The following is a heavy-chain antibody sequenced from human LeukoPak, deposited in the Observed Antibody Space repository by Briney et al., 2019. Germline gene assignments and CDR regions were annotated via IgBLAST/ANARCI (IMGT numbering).Heavy chain of an antibody. V-gene: IGHV4-59*01. J-gene: IGHJ4*02. CDR1: GGSISSYY. D-gene: IGHD3-16*02. Sequence: SETLSLTCTVSGGSISSYYWSWLRQPPGKGLEWIAYIYYSGSTNYNPSLKGRVTISIDTSKNQFSLKLSSVTAADTAVYYCARYVWGSYPTFEDYWGQGTLVTVSS. CDR3: ARYVWGSYPTFEDY. CDR2: IYYSGST.